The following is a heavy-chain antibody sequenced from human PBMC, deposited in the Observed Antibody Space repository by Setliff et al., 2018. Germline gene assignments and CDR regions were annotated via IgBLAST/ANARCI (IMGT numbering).Heavy chain of an antibody. V-gene: IGHV4-31*03. CDR2: TSYTGTT. J-gene: IGHJ5*02. CDR1: GGSISSSNYY. Sequence: PSETLSLTCTVSGGSISSSNYYWTWVRQHPRKGLEWVAYTSYTGTTYYSPSLQGRVAISEDTSENQFSLKLSSVTAADTAIYFCVRGRTSGLFLSRFDPWGQGTLVTVSS. D-gene: IGHD2-21*01. CDR3: VRGRTSGLFLSRFDP.